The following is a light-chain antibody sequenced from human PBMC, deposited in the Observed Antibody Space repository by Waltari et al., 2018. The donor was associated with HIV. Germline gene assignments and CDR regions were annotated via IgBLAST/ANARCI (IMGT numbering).Light chain of an antibody. Sequence: QSVLTQPPSVSAAPGQKVTISCSGSSPTIGINFVSWYQQLPATAPKLLIYATNKRPSGIPDRFSASKSGTSATLAITGLQTGDEAVYYCGTWDNNLSAFWVFGGGTKVTVL. CDR3: GTWDNNLSAFWV. CDR2: ATN. J-gene: IGLJ3*02. V-gene: IGLV1-51*01. CDR1: SPTIGINF.